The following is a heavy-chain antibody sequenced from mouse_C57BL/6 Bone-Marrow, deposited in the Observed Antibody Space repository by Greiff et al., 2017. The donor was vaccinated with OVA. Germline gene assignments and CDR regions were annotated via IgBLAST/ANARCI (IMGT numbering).Heavy chain of an antibody. Sequence: VQRVESGPELVKPGASVKISCKASGYAFSSSWMNWVKQRPGTGLEWIGRIYPGDGDTNYNGKFKGKATLTADKSSSTAYMQLSSLTSEDSAVYFCARSDYGSLYYFDYWGQGTTLTVSS. J-gene: IGHJ2*01. V-gene: IGHV1-82*01. CDR1: GYAFSSSW. CDR3: ARSDYGSLYYFDY. D-gene: IGHD1-1*01. CDR2: IYPGDGDT.